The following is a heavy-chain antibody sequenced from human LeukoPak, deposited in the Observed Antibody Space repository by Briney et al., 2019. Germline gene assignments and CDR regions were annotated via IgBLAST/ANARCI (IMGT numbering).Heavy chain of an antibody. D-gene: IGHD3-22*01. CDR3: ARSYYDSSGYPAY. J-gene: IGHJ4*02. CDR2: IYSGGST. Sequence: GGSLRLSCAASGFTVSSNYMSWVRQAPGKGLEWVSVIYSGGSTYYADSVKGRFTISRDNSKNTLYLQMNSLRAEDTAVYYCARSYYDSSGYPAYWGQGTLVTVSS. V-gene: IGHV3-66*01. CDR1: GFTVSSNY.